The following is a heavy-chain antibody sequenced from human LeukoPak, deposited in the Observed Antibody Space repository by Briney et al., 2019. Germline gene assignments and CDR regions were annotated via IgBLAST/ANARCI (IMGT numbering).Heavy chain of an antibody. CDR3: ARGQNYGFDY. Sequence: SETLSLTCAISGDSVSSNSVAWNWIRQSPSRGLEWLGRALQRSKWYNDYAVFVKSRITINPDTSKNQFSLQLSSVTPEDTAVYYCARGQNYGFDYWGQGILVAVPS. D-gene: IGHD3-10*01. CDR1: GDSVSSNSVA. J-gene: IGHJ4*02. CDR2: ALQRSKWYN. V-gene: IGHV6-1*01.